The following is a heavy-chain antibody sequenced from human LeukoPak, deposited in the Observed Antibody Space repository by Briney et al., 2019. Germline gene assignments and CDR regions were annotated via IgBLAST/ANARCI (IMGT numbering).Heavy chain of an antibody. CDR1: GFTFSSSA. D-gene: IGHD1-26*01. Sequence: GGSLRLSCAASGFTFSSSAISWVRQAPGKGLAWVSSITDSGDGEYYADSVKGRFTISRDDSKNTLYLQMNSLRAEDTAVYYCAKDSPVATRWGQGTLVTVSS. CDR3: AKDSPVATR. J-gene: IGHJ4*02. CDR2: ITDSGDGE. V-gene: IGHV3-23*01.